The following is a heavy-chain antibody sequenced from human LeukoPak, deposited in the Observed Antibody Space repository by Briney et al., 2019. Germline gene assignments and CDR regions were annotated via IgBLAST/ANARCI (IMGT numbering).Heavy chain of an antibody. D-gene: IGHD1-14*01. V-gene: IGHV4-38-2*02. CDR2: IYYSGTT. J-gene: IGHJ4*02. CDR3: ETVGPNLPIYY. Sequence: PSETLSLSCTVSGYSISSGYHWGWIRPPPGKGLEWFGIIYYSGTTYYNPSLKRRVTISTDTSKNPFSLSLSSLPAPGTALYFLETVGPNLPIYYWGQGTLVTVSS. CDR1: GYSISSGYH.